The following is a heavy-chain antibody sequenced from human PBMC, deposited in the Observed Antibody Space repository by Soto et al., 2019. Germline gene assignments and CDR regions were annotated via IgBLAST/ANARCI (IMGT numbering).Heavy chain of an antibody. V-gene: IGHV1-18*01. CDR3: ARDGYVVVDTAIVYYYYYGMDV. D-gene: IGHD5-18*01. J-gene: IGHJ6*02. CDR1: GYTFTTNT. Sequence: ASVKVSCKASGYTFTTNTINWVRQAPGQGLEWMGWISPYNGNTNYAQKFQGRVSMTTDTSTSTAYMELRSLKFDDTAVYYCARDGYVVVDTAIVYYYYYGMDVWGQGTTFTVSS. CDR2: ISPYNGNT.